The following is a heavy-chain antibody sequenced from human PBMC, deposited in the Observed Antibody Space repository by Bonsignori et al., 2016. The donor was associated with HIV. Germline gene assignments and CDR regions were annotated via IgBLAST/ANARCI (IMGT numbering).Heavy chain of an antibody. V-gene: IGHV4-59*01. D-gene: IGHD2-15*01. CDR1: GGSMTDYY. CDR3: ARDKRGGSSMDA. Sequence: QVQLQESGPGLVKPSETLSLICTVSGGSMTDYYWSWIRQSPEKGLEWIGYIYYVGSTTYNPSLKSRVTISVDRSKNQFSLSLKSVTAADTAVYYCARDKRGGSSMDAWGQGTTVTVSS. CDR2: IYYVGST. J-gene: IGHJ6*02.